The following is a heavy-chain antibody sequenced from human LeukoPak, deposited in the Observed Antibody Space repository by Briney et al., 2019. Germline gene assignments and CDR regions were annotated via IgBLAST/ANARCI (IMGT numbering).Heavy chain of an antibody. J-gene: IGHJ6*03. Sequence: SETLSLTCTVSGGSISSYYWSWIRQPPGKGLEWIGYIYYSGSTNYNPSLKSRVTISVDTSKNQFSLKLSSVTAADTAVYYCARVLVRDYYYYMDVWGKGTTATISS. D-gene: IGHD6-13*01. CDR3: ARVLVRDYYYYMDV. V-gene: IGHV4-59*01. CDR1: GGSISSYY. CDR2: IYYSGST.